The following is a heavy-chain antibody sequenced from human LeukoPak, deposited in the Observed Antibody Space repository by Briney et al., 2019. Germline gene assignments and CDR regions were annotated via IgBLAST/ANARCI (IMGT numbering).Heavy chain of an antibody. CDR2: IIPILGIA. CDR3: ARGDYSDY. J-gene: IGHJ4*02. V-gene: IGHV1-69*04. Sequence: VASVKVSCKASGGTFSSYAISWLRQASGQGLEWMGRIIPILGIANYAQKFQGRVTITADKSTSTAYMELSSLRSEDTAVYYCARGDYSDYWGQGTLVTVSS. CDR1: GGTFSSYA.